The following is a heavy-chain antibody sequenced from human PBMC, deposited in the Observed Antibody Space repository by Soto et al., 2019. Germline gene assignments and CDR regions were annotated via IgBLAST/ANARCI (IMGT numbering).Heavy chain of an antibody. Sequence: ASVKLSCKASGYTFTCSGISWVRQAPGQGLEWMGWISAYNGNTNYAQKLQGRVTMTTDTSTSTAYMELRSLRSDDTAVYYCARSVDFWSGYRPSAFDYWGQGTLVTVSS. CDR1: GYTFTCSG. D-gene: IGHD3-3*01. J-gene: IGHJ4*02. V-gene: IGHV1-18*01. CDR2: ISAYNGNT. CDR3: ARSVDFWSGYRPSAFDY.